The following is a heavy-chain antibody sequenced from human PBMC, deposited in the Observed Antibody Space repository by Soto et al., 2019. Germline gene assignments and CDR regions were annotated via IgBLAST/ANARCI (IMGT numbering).Heavy chain of an antibody. J-gene: IGHJ6*03. Sequence: GGSLRLSCASSGFTSSSYVMHWVRQAPGKGLEWVAVISYDGSNKYYADSVKGRFTISRDNSKNTLYLQMNSLRAEDTAVYYCAKNPQYYYYYYMDVWGKGTTVTVSS. CDR1: GFTSSSYV. CDR3: AKNPQYYYYYYMDV. CDR2: ISYDGSNK. V-gene: IGHV3-30*18.